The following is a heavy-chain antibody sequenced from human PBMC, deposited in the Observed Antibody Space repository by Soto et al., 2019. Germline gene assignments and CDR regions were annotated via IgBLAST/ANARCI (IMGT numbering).Heavy chain of an antibody. D-gene: IGHD4-17*01. CDR2: ILGSGGT. CDR1: GFTFRKYA. Sequence: LRLSCAASGFTFRKYAMMWVRQAPGKVLEWVAGILGSGGTYHTDSVKGRFTISKDNSLSTLYLQMDFLRADDTAVYYCAKDAVYGDGFWLPESWGQGTLVTVSS. J-gene: IGHJ5*02. CDR3: AKDAVYGDGFWLPES. V-gene: IGHV3-23*01.